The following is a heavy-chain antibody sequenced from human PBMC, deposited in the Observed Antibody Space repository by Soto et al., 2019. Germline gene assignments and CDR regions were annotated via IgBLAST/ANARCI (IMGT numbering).Heavy chain of an antibody. CDR3: TPLALKYNSDWYPLSD. V-gene: IGHV3-15*07. Sequence: EVQLVESGGGLVKPGGSLRLSCAGSGFTFSNVWMNWVRQAPGKGLEWVGRNKSETDGGTIDYAAPVKGRFTISRDDSNNTLYLQMISLKTEDTATYYCTPLALKYNSDWYPLSDWGQGTRVTVSS. CDR1: GFTFSNVW. J-gene: IGHJ4*02. CDR2: NKSETDGGTI. D-gene: IGHD6-19*01.